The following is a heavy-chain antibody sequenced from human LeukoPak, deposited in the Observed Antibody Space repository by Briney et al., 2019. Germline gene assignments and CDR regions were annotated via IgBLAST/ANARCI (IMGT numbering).Heavy chain of an antibody. CDR2: IGSGSTYI. D-gene: IGHD3-10*01. CDR1: GFTFSSYS. V-gene: IGHV3-21*01. CDR3: ARGEERHYYGSGNYPA. Sequence: GGSLRLSCAASGFTFSSYSMNWVRQAPGKGLEWVSSIGSGSTYIYYADSVKGRFSISRDNAKNSLYLQMNSLRAEDTAIYYCARGEERHYYGSGNYPAWGQGTLVTVSS. J-gene: IGHJ5*01.